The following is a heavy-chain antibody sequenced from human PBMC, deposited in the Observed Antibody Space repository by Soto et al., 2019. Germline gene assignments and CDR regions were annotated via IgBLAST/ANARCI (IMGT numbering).Heavy chain of an antibody. D-gene: IGHD1-26*01. CDR3: NTDALGATKSDY. CDR1: GFTFSNAW. Sequence: GGSLRLSCAASGFTFSNAWMSWVRQAPGKGLEWVGRIKSKTDGGTTDYAAPVKGRFTISRDDSKNTLYLQMNSLKTEDTAVYYCNTDALGATKSDYWGQGTLVTVSS. V-gene: IGHV3-15*01. CDR2: IKSKTDGGTT. J-gene: IGHJ4*02.